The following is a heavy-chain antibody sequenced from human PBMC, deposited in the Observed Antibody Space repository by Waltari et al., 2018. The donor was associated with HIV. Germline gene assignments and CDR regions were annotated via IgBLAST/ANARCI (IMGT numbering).Heavy chain of an antibody. CDR1: GGSISRSNPY. CDR2: VFYTGST. Sequence: QLQLQESGPGLVKPSGTLSLPCTVSGGSISRSNPYWAWIRQPPGKGLEWIGSVFYTGSTYNTPSLKGRVTISVDTSKNHFSLKLTAVTAADTVVYYCARGDEGWELLREDWFDPWGQGTLVIVSS. J-gene: IGHJ5*02. CDR3: ARGDEGWELLREDWFDP. V-gene: IGHV4-39*02. D-gene: IGHD1-26*01.